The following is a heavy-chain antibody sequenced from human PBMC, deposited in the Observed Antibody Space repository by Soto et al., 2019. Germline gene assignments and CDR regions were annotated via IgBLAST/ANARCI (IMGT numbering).Heavy chain of an antibody. Sequence: QVQLQESGPGLVKPSETLSLTCTVSGGSISSYYWSWIRQPPGKGLEWIGYIYYSGSTNYNPSLKSRVTISVDTSKNQFSLKLSSVTAADTAVYCCARHNWNYGNWFDPWGQGTLVTVSS. CDR2: IYYSGST. V-gene: IGHV4-59*08. J-gene: IGHJ5*02. D-gene: IGHD1-7*01. CDR3: ARHNWNYGNWFDP. CDR1: GGSISSYY.